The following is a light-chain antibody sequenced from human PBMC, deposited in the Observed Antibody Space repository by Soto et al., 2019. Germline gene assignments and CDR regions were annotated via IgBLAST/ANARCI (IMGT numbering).Light chain of an antibody. CDR2: AAS. V-gene: IGKV1-9*01. J-gene: IGKJ4*01. CDR1: QGISSY. Sequence: IQLTQSPSSLSASVGDRVTMTCRASQGISSYVAWYQQKPGKAPKLLIYAASTLQSGVPSRFSGSGSGTDFTLTISSLQPEDFATYYCQHRRNWPLTFGGGTKVEIK. CDR3: QHRRNWPLT.